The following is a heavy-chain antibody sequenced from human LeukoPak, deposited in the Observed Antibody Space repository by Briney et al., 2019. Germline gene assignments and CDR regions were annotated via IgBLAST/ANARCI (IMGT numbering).Heavy chain of an antibody. CDR1: GFTFSSYA. CDR2: ISYDGSNK. J-gene: IGHJ5*02. D-gene: IGHD2-21*02. CDR3: ARAGPHYCGGDCGWFDP. V-gene: IGHV3-30-3*01. Sequence: GGSLRLSCAASGFTFSSYAMHWVRQAPGKGLEWVAVISYDGSNKYYADSVKGRFTISRDNSKNTLYLQMNSLRAEDTAVYYCARAGPHYCGGDCGWFDPWGQGTLVTVSS.